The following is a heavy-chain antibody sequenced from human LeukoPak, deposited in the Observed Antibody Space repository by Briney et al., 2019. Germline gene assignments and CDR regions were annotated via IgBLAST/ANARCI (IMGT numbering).Heavy chain of an antibody. J-gene: IGHJ4*02. CDR1: GFTLSSYA. Sequence: PGGSLRLSCAASGFTLSSYAMTWVRQAPGRGLEWVSSVDGGGGGTYYADSVKGWFTISRDNSKNTLYLQMNSLRAEDTAVYYCATSLGPLTEYWGQGTLVTVSS. D-gene: IGHD7-27*01. CDR3: ATSLGPLTEY. CDR2: VDGGGGGT. V-gene: IGHV3-23*01.